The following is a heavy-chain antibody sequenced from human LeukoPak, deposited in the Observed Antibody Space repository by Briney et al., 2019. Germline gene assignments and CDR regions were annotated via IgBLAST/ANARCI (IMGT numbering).Heavy chain of an antibody. CDR2: INPSGGST. D-gene: IGHD6-13*01. V-gene: IGHV1-46*01. Sequence: ASVKVSCKASGYTFTSYYMHWVRQAPGQGLEWMGIINPSGGSTSYAQKFQGRVTMTRDTSTSTVYMELSSLRSEDTAVYYCARDRYTSSWPLPHAEYFQHWGQGTLVTVSS. CDR3: ARDRYTSSWPLPHAEYFQH. J-gene: IGHJ1*01. CDR1: GYTFTSYY.